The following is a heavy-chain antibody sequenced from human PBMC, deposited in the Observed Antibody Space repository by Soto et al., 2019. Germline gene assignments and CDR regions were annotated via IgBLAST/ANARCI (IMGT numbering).Heavy chain of an antibody. Sequence: QTLSLTCAISGDSVSSNSAAWNWIRQSPSRGLEWLGRTYYRSKWYNDYAVSVRSRITTNPDTSKNQFSLQLNSVTPEDTAVYYCARRKYYDFWSVYSYYYGMDVWCQGTTVTVSS. CDR1: GDSVSSNSAA. V-gene: IGHV6-1*01. CDR3: ARRKYYDFWSVYSYYYGMDV. D-gene: IGHD3-3*01. CDR2: TYYRSKWYN. J-gene: IGHJ6*02.